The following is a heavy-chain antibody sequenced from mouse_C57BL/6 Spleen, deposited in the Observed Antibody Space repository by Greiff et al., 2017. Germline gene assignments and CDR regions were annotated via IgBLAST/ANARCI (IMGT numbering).Heavy chain of an antibody. D-gene: IGHD1-1*01. CDR2: INPYNGDT. Sequence: EVQLQQSGPELVKPGDSVKISCKASGYSFTGYFMNWVMQSHGKSLEWIGRINPYNGDTFYNQKFKGKATLTVDKSSSTAHMELRSLTSEDSAVYYCATGILITTVPDWYFDVWGTGTTVTVSS. CDR3: ATGILITTVPDWYFDV. J-gene: IGHJ1*03. V-gene: IGHV1-20*01. CDR1: GYSFTGYF.